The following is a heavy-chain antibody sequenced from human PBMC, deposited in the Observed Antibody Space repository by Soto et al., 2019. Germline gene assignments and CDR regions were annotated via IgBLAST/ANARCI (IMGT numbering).Heavy chain of an antibody. CDR1: GFTFNDYG. J-gene: IGHJ6*02. V-gene: IGHV3-9*01. CDR3: GRGILAYYYGVDV. Sequence: EVQLVESGGGLVQPGRSLRLSCAASGFTFNDYGMHWVRQTPGKGLEWVSGISWSSDNIGYADSVKGRFTISRDNAKKSLSLQMNRLRAEDTAVYYCGRGILAYYYGVDVWGQGTTVTVSS. CDR2: ISWSSDNI.